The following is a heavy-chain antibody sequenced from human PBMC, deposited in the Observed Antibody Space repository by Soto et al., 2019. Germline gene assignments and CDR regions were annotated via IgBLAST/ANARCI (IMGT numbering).Heavy chain of an antibody. CDR2: INHSGST. J-gene: IGHJ4*02. Sequence: SESLSLSCTVSGGSFSSDDFDWIWSRQPPGKGREWFGEINHSGSTNYNPSLKSRVTISVDTSKNQFHLKLSAVTAADTAVYYCARGQDYSVSSGYYFDYWGQGTLVTVSS. CDR1: GGSFSSDDFD. V-gene: IGHV4-34*01. D-gene: IGHD3-22*01. CDR3: ARGQDYSVSSGYYFDY.